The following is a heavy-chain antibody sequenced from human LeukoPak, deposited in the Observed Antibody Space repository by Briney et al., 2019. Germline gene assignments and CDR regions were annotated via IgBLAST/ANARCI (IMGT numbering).Heavy chain of an antibody. CDR1: GFTFSGYS. CDR3: ATLLPTGNYYYGMDV. J-gene: IGHJ6*02. Sequence: GGSLRLSCAAPGFTFSGYSMNWVRQAPGKGLEWVSSISSSSTYIYYADSVKGRFTISRDNAKNSLYLQMNSLRAEDTAVYYCATLLPTGNYYYGMDVWGQGTTVTVSS. V-gene: IGHV3-21*01. D-gene: IGHD4-17*01. CDR2: ISSSSTYI.